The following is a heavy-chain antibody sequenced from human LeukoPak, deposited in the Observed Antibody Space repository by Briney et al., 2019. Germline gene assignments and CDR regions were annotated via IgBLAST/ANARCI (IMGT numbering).Heavy chain of an antibody. CDR1: GFGFGAYA. D-gene: IGHD2/OR15-2a*01. V-gene: IGHV3-23*03. J-gene: IGHJ4*02. CDR3: AKGKGGTSFNYCFDY. CDR2: IHNDAATT. Sequence: PGGSLRLSCAASGFGFGAYAMIWVRQAPGKGLEWVSLIHNDAATTYYADSVRGRFTVSRDNSKNTLHLEMNSLRAEDTAVYYCAKGKGGTSFNYCFDYWGQGTPVSVSS.